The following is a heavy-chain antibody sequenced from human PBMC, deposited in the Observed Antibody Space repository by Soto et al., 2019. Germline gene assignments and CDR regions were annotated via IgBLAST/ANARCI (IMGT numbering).Heavy chain of an antibody. D-gene: IGHD1-1*01. V-gene: IGHV3-7*01. CDR2: IKQDGSQQ. Sequence: EVQLVESGGGLVQPGGSLRLSCAASGFTFSTYWMNWVRQAPGKGLEWVANIKQDGSQQYFLDSVKGRFTVSRDNARNSMYLQMTSLRVDDTDVYYCGGGTAFDFWGNRTLVTVSS. CDR3: GGGTAFDF. CDR1: GFTFSTYW. J-gene: IGHJ4*01.